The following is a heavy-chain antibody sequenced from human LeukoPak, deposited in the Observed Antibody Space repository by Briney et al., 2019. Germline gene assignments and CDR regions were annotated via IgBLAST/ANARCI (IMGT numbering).Heavy chain of an antibody. CDR2: IYNSGST. D-gene: IGHD5-12*01. V-gene: IGHV4-61*02. CDR1: GESISSGGFY. Sequence: PSETLSLTCTVSGESISSGGFYWGWIRQPAGKGLEWIGRIYNSGSTNYNPSLRSRVTISVDTSKNQFSLKLNSVTAADTAVYYCARDYDDFFDYWGQGTLVTVSS. CDR3: ARDYDDFFDY. J-gene: IGHJ4*02.